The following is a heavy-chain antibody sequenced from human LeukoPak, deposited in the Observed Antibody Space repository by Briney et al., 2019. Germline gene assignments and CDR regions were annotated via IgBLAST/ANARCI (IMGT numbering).Heavy chain of an antibody. D-gene: IGHD3-22*01. J-gene: IGHJ3*01. CDR1: GGSVSSNTYC. CDR2: IYYSVNT. V-gene: IGHV4-39*07. Sequence: PSETLSLTCTVSGGSVSSNTYCWGWIRQPPGKGLEWIGTIYYSVNTYYNPSLKSRVTISVDTSKNQFSLKLSSVTAADTAVYYCASRSFYDSSGYYSPWGQGTMVTVSS. CDR3: ASRSFYDSSGYYSP.